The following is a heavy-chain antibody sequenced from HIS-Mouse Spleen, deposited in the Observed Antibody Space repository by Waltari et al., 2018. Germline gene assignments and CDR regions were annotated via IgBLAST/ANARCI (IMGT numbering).Heavy chain of an antibody. CDR1: GGSISSSSYY. CDR3: ARDPRWNDGIDY. Sequence: QLQLQESGPGLVKPSETLSLTCTVSGGSISSSSYYWGWFRQPPGKGLGWIGSSYYGGSTYSHPSLKSRVTISVDPSKNQFSLKLSSVTAADTAVYYCARDPRWNDGIDYWGQGTLVTVSS. V-gene: IGHV4-39*07. J-gene: IGHJ4*02. D-gene: IGHD1-1*01. CDR2: SYYGGST.